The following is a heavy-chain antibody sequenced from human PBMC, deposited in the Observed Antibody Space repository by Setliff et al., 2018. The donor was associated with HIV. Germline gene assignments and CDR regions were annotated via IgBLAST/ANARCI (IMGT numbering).Heavy chain of an antibody. CDR3: ARDPSSGWSYYFDY. J-gene: IGHJ4*02. CDR2: IYYSGST. V-gene: IGHV4-31*03. Sequence: SETLSLTCTVSGGSISSGGYYWSWIRQLPGKGLEWIGYIYYSGSTYYNPSLKSRVTISVDTSTNHFSLKLSSVTAADTAVYYCARDPSSGWSYYFDYWGQGTLVTVSS. D-gene: IGHD6-19*01. CDR1: GGSISSGGYY.